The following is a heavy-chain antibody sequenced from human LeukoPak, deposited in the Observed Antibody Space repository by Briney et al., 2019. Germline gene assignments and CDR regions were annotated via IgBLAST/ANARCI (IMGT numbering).Heavy chain of an antibody. J-gene: IGHJ4*02. CDR3: TRDQGMVPSPGDY. CDR2: IRSKAYGGTT. D-gene: IGHD2-8*01. CDR1: GFTFGDYA. Sequence: GGSLRLSCTASGFTFGDYAVSWVRQAPGKGLEWVGFIRSKAYGGTTEYAASVKGRFTISRDDSKSIAYLQMNSLKTEDTAVYYCTRDQGMVPSPGDYWGQGTLVTVSS. V-gene: IGHV3-49*04.